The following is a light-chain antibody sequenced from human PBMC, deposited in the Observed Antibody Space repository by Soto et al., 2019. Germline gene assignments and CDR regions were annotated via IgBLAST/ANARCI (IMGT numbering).Light chain of an antibody. J-gene: IGKJ1*01. CDR1: QTISSW. V-gene: IGKV1-5*03. Sequence: DIQMTQSPSTLSGSVGDRVTITCRASQTISSWLAWYQQKPGKAPKLLIYKASTLKSRVPSRFSGSGSGTEFTLTISNLQPDDFATYYCQHYNSYSEAFGQGTKVELK. CDR3: QHYNSYSEA. CDR2: KAS.